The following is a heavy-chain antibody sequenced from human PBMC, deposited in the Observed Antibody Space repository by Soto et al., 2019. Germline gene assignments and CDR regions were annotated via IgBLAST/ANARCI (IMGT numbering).Heavy chain of an antibody. CDR3: ARDQRLGYCSGGSCFYYYYYGMDV. CDR2: INHSGST. CDR1: GGSFSGYY. V-gene: IGHV4-34*01. J-gene: IGHJ6*02. D-gene: IGHD2-15*01. Sequence: LETLSLTCAVYGGSFSGYYWSWIRQPPGKGLEWIGEINHSGSTNYNPSLKSRVTISVDTSKNQFSLKLSSVTAADTAVYYCARDQRLGYCSGGSCFYYYYYGMDVWGQGTTVTVSS.